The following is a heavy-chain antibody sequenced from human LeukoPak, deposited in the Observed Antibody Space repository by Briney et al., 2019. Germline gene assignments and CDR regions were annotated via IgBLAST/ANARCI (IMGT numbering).Heavy chain of an antibody. Sequence: SETLSLTCAVSGGSISSSNWWSWVRQPPGKGLEWIGEIYHSGSTNYNPSLKSRVTISVDKSKNQFSLKLSSVTAADTAVYYCARTGPLFGVVIHFDYWGQGTLVTVSS. D-gene: IGHD3-3*01. V-gene: IGHV4-4*02. CDR3: ARTGPLFGVVIHFDY. CDR1: GGSISSSNW. J-gene: IGHJ4*02. CDR2: IYHSGST.